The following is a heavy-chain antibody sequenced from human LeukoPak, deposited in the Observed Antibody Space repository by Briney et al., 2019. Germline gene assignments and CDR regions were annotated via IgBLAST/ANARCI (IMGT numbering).Heavy chain of an antibody. CDR1: GFTFSSYA. Sequence: PGGSLRHSCAASGFTFSSYAMSWVRQAPGKGLEWVSVISGGGTSTYYADSVKGRFTISKDNSRNTLYLQMNSLRAEDTAVYYCAKTFIAVANPIDYWGQGTLVTVSS. V-gene: IGHV3-23*01. CDR2: ISGGGTST. CDR3: AKTFIAVANPIDY. D-gene: IGHD6-19*01. J-gene: IGHJ4*02.